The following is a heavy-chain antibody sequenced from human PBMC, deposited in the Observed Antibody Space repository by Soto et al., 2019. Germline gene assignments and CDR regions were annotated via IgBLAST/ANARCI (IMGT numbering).Heavy chain of an antibody. J-gene: IGHJ4*02. CDR2: IIPILGIA. CDR3: ARELSEGYSSGWLY. CDR1: GGTFSSYT. V-gene: IGHV1-69*08. D-gene: IGHD6-19*01. Sequence: QVQLVQSGAEVKKPGSSVKVSCKASGGTFSSYTISWVRQAPGQGLEWMGRIIPILGIANYAQKFQGRVTITADKSTSTAYMELSSLRSEDTAVYYCARELSEGYSSGWLYWGQGTLVTVSS.